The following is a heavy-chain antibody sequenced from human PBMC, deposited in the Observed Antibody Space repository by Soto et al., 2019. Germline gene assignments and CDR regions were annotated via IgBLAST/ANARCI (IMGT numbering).Heavy chain of an antibody. V-gene: IGHV2-5*01. CDR1: GFSLSTSGVG. CDR3: AHRRRSQWVDAEYFQH. D-gene: IGHD6-19*01. CDR2: IYWNDDK. Sequence: QITLKESGPTLVKPTQTLTLTCTFSGFSLSTSGVGVGWIRQPPGKALEWLALIYWNDDKRYRPSLKSRVTITKDTFKNQVGLTMTNMDPVDTATYYCAHRRRSQWVDAEYFQHWGQGTLVTVSS. J-gene: IGHJ1*01.